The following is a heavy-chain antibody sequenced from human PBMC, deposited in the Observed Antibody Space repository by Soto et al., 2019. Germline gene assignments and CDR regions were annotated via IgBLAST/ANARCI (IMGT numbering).Heavy chain of an antibody. Sequence: GGSLILCCAAAGGKFIDYGVSWVRQAPGKGLEWVSAISGSGGSTYYADSVKGRFTISRDNSKNTLYLQMNSLRAEDTAVYYCAKVGVTDYWGQGTLVTVSS. CDR2: ISGSGGST. J-gene: IGHJ4*02. CDR3: AKVGVTDY. V-gene: IGHV3-23*01. CDR1: GGKFIDYG. D-gene: IGHD4-4*01.